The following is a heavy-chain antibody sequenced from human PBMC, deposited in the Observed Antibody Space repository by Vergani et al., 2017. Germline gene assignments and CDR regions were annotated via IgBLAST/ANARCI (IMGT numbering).Heavy chain of an antibody. Sequence: VQLVESGGGVVQPGRSLRLSCAASGFTFSSYAMHWVRQAPGKGLEWVANIKHDANEKYYVDSVKGRFTISRDNAKNSLYLQMNSLRAEDTAVYYCAREWGYNYVNDYWGQGTLVTVSS. V-gene: IGHV3-7*01. J-gene: IGHJ4*02. CDR3: AREWGYNYVNDY. D-gene: IGHD1-1*01. CDR2: IKHDANEK. CDR1: GFTFSSYA.